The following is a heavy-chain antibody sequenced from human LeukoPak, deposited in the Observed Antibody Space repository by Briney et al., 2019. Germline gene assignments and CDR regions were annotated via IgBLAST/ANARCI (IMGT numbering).Heavy chain of an antibody. CDR2: MNPNSGNT. CDR3: ARAQRKGYCSSTSCSQNPGYYYYYMDV. D-gene: IGHD2-2*01. V-gene: IGHV1-8*03. J-gene: IGHJ6*03. CDR1: GYTFTSYD. Sequence: GASLKVSCKASGYTFTSYDINWVRQATGQGLEWMGWMNPNSGNTENAQKFQGRVTITRNTSISTAYMELSSLRSEDTAVYYCARAQRKGYCSSTSCSQNPGYYYYYMDVWGKGTTVTVSS.